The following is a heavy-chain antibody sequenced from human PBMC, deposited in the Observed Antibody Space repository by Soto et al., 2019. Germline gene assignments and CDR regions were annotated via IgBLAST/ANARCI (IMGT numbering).Heavy chain of an antibody. Sequence: ASVKVSCKASGYSFTKYYLHWARQAPGQGLEWMAIINPSSGDTTYAQKFQGRVTVTSYTSTSTVYMELRSLTSEDTAIYYCARVALSGGGWLDPQGQITLVTVSS. CDR3: ARVALSGGGWLDP. J-gene: IGHJ5*02. V-gene: IGHV1-46*01. CDR2: INPSSGDT. CDR1: GYSFTKYY. D-gene: IGHD1-26*01.